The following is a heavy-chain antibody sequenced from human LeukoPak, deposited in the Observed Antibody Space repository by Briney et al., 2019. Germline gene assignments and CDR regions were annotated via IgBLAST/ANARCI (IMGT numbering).Heavy chain of an antibody. Sequence: GASVKVSCKASGGTFSSYAISWVRQAPGQGLEWMGRIIPIFGTANYAQKFQGRVTITTDESTSTAYMELSSLRSEDTAVYYCARVSSSSSYYYYYMDVRGKGTTVTVSS. V-gene: IGHV1-69*05. CDR2: IIPIFGTA. CDR1: GGTFSSYA. CDR3: ARVSSSSSYYYYYMDV. J-gene: IGHJ6*03. D-gene: IGHD6-6*01.